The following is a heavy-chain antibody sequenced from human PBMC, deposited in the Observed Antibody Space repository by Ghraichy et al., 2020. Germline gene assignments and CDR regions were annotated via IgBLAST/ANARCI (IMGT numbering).Heavy chain of an antibody. CDR1: GFTFGDYA. CDR2: ISWNSGSI. J-gene: IGHJ4*02. CDR3: AKGTRSYYNVEAGY. Sequence: GGSLRLSCAASGFTFGDYAMHWVRQAPGKGLEWVSAISWNSGSIGYADSVKGRFTISRDNAKNSLYLQMNSLRAEDTALYYCAKGTRSYYNVEAGYWGQGTLATVSS. V-gene: IGHV3-9*01. D-gene: IGHD3-10*01.